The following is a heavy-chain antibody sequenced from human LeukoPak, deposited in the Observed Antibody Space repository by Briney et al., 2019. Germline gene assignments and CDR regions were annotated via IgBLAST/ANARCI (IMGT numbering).Heavy chain of an antibody. CDR1: GLVFTTAW. Sequence: GGSLRLSCAASGLVFTTAWMIWVRQAPGKGLEWVAVISKDGRKNHYADSVKGRFTISRDNSKSTLFLQMNSLRPEDTAIYYCARDLLNYGSAYYDVGIFDSWGQGTLVTVSS. CDR3: ARDLLNYGSAYYDVGIFDS. D-gene: IGHD3-10*01. V-gene: IGHV3-30*03. J-gene: IGHJ4*02. CDR2: ISKDGRKN.